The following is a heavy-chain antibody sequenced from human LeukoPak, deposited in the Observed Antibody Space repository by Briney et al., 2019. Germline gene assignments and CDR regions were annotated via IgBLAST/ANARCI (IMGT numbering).Heavy chain of an antibody. J-gene: IGHJ4*02. CDR2: IRYDGSNK. Sequence: GGSLRLSCAASGFTFSSYGMNWVRQAPGKGLEWVAFIRYDGSNKYYADSVKGRFTISRDNSKNTLFLQMNSLRVEDTAVYYCAKAPHPCFDILTFLDYWGQGTVVTVSS. V-gene: IGHV3-30*02. CDR1: GFTFSSYG. D-gene: IGHD3-9*01. CDR3: AKAPHPCFDILTFLDY.